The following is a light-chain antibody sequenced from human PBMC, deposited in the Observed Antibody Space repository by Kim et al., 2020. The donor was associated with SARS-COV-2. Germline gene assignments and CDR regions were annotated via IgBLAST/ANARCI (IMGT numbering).Light chain of an antibody. Sequence: PGGTVTLTCGSSTGAVTSGHYPYWFQQKPGQAPRTLIYDTRNKHSWTPARFSGSLLGGKAALTLSGAQPEDEAEYYCLLSYSGAQVFGGGTKLTVL. CDR2: DTR. CDR3: LLSYSGAQV. J-gene: IGLJ3*02. V-gene: IGLV7-46*01. CDR1: TGAVTSGHY.